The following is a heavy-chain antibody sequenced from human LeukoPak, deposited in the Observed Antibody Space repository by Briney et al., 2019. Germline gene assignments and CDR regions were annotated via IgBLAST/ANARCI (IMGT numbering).Heavy chain of an antibody. J-gene: IGHJ4*02. CDR1: GGSISSGGYY. CDR2: IYHSGST. D-gene: IGHD3-10*01. Sequence: PSQTLSLTCTVSGGSISSGGYYWSWIRQPPGKGLEWIGYIYHSGSTYYNPSLKSRVTISVDRSKNQFSLKLSSVTAADMAVYYCARDGGFGELSSYWGQGTLVTVSS. CDR3: ARDGGFGELSSY. V-gene: IGHV4-30-2*01.